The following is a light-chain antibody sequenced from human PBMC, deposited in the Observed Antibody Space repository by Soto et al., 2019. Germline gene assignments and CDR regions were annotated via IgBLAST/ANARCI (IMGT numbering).Light chain of an antibody. V-gene: IGKV3-15*01. J-gene: IGKJ2*01. CDR3: QQYNNWPPYT. CDR2: GAS. CDR1: QSVSSN. Sequence: EIVMTQSPATLSVSPGERATLSCRASQSVSSNLAWYQQKPGQAPRLLIYGASTRATGIPARFSGSGSGTEFPLTIISLQSEDFAVYYCQQYNNWPPYTFGQGNKLEIK.